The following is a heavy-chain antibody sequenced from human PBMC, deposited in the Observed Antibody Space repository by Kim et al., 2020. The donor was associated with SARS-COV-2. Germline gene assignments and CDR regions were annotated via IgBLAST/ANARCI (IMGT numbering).Heavy chain of an antibody. V-gene: IGHV3-74*01. CDR1: RFTFTNYW. CDR2: ISSDGSIT. CDR3: ARGVFRDGFDV. J-gene: IGHJ6*02. Sequence: GGSLRLSCAVSRFTFTNYWINWVRHAPGKGLVWVSRISSDGSITNYADSVKGRFTMSRDNAENTLYLQMNSLRAEDTAVYYCARGVFRDGFDVWGQGTTVTVSS.